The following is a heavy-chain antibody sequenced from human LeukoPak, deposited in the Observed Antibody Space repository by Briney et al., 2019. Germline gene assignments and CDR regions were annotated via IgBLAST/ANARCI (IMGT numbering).Heavy chain of an antibody. V-gene: IGHV3-23*01. J-gene: IGHJ4*02. Sequence: PGGSLRLSCAASGFTFSNYVMSWVRQAPGKGLEWVSAISGSGGNTFYADSVKGRFTISRDNSKNTLYLQMNSLRADDTAVYYCAKDIWGDGDLDYWGQGTLVTVSS. CDR2: ISGSGGNT. CDR1: GFTFSNYV. D-gene: IGHD4-17*01. CDR3: AKDIWGDGDLDY.